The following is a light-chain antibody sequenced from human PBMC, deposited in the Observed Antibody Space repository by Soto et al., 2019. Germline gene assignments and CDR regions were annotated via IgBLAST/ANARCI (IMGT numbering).Light chain of an antibody. CDR2: DAS. J-gene: IGKJ1*01. V-gene: IGKV1-5*01. Sequence: EIQMTQSPSTLSASVGDRVTITCRASQSVSYWLAWYQQKPGKAPKLLVHDASTLLSGVPSRFSGSVSGTEFILTIGSLQPDDFATDYCQQYKSYPWTFGQGTKV. CDR1: QSVSYW. CDR3: QQYKSYPWT.